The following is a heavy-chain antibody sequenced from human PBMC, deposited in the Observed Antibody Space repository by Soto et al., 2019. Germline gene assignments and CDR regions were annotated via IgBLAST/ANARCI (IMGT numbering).Heavy chain of an antibody. CDR1: GGSISIGGYY. CDR2: NYYSGIT. Sequence: PSETLSLTCTVSGGSISIGGYYWTWIRQHPGKGLEWIGYNYYSGITYYNPSLKSRVTISLDTSKNQFSLKLSSVTAADTAVYYCARGSSIAGLYYGMDVWGQGTTVT. V-gene: IGHV4-31*03. D-gene: IGHD6-6*01. CDR3: ARGSSIAGLYYGMDV. J-gene: IGHJ6*02.